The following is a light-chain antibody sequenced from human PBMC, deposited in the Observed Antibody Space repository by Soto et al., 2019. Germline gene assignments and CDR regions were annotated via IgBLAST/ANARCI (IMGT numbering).Light chain of an antibody. CDR2: GAS. CDR1: QSVSSSY. Sequence: EIVLTQSPGTLSLSPGERATLSCRASQSVSSSYLAWYQQKPGQAPRLLIYGASSSATGIPDRFSGSGSGTDFTLTISRLEPEDFAVYYCQQYGSSPETVGQGTKVEIK. J-gene: IGKJ1*01. V-gene: IGKV3-20*01. CDR3: QQYGSSPET.